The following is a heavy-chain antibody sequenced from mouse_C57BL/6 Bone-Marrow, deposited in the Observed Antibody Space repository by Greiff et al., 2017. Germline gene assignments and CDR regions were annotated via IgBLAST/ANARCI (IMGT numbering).Heavy chain of an antibody. CDR1: GFTFSDYY. D-gene: IGHD2-5*01. V-gene: IGHV5-12*01. CDR3: ARMDYSNYDWFAY. CDR2: ISNGGGST. J-gene: IGHJ3*01. Sequence: DVMLVESGGGLVQPGGSLKLSCAASGFTFSDYYMYWVRQTPEKRLEWVAYISNGGGSTYYPDTVKGRFTISRDNAKNTLYLQMSRLKSEDTAMYYCARMDYSNYDWFAYWGQGTLVTVSA.